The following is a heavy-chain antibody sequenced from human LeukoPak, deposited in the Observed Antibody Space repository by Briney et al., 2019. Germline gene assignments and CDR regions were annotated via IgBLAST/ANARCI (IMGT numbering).Heavy chain of an antibody. V-gene: IGHV4-59*08. J-gene: IGHJ4*02. Sequence: SGTLSLTCTVSGGSISSYYWSWIRQPPGKGLEWIGYMYYSGSPNYNPSLRSRVTISVDTSKNQFSLKLSSVTAADTAVYYCARNLGSDWYYDYWGQGIFVTVST. D-gene: IGHD6-19*01. CDR3: ARNLGSDWYYDY. CDR2: MYYSGSP. CDR1: GGSISSYY.